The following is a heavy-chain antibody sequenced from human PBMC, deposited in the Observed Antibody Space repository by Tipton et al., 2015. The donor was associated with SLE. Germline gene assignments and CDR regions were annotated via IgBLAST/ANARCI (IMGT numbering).Heavy chain of an antibody. Sequence: TLSLTCAVYGGSFSGYYWSWIRQPPGKGLEWIGEINHSGSTNYNPSLKSRVTISLDTSKNQFSLTLSSVSAADTAVYYCATYFGGAGGSGSWGQGTLVTVSS. D-gene: IGHD3-10*01. CDR2: INHSGST. CDR3: ATYFGGAGGSGS. V-gene: IGHV4-34*01. J-gene: IGHJ5*02. CDR1: GGSFSGYY.